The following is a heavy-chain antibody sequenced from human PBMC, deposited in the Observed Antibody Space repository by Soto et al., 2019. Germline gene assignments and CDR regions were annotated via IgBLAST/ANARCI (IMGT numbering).Heavy chain of an antibody. D-gene: IGHD2-21*02. CDR1: GGTFSSYA. CDR3: ARSSGVVTAHFDY. V-gene: IGHV1-69*12. J-gene: IGHJ4*02. CDR2: IIPIFGTA. Sequence: QVQLVQSGAEVKKPGSSVKVSCKASGGTFSSYAISWVRQAPGQGLEWMGGIIPIFGTANYARKFQGRVTIPGAESTSTACRETCSLRSEDTAVYYSARSSGVVTAHFDYWGQGTLVTVSS.